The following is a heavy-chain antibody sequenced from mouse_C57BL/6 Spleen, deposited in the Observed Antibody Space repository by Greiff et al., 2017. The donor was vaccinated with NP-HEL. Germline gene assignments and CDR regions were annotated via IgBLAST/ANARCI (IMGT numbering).Heavy chain of an antibody. CDR1: GFTFSDFY. V-gene: IGHV7-1*01. CDR3: ARDRTRYWYFDV. J-gene: IGHJ1*03. Sequence: EVKLVESGGGLVQSGRSLRLSCATSGFTFSDFYMEWVRQAPGKGLEWIAASRNKANDYTTEYSASVKGRFIVSRDTSQSILYLQMNALRAEDTAIYYCARDRTRYWYFDVWGTGTTVTVSS. CDR2: SRNKANDYTT.